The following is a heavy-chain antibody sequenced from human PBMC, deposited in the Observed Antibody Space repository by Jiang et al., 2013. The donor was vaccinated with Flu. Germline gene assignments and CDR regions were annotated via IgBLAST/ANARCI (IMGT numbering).Heavy chain of an antibody. Sequence: QLLESGGGVVQPGRSLRLSCAASGFMFNIYTMHWVRQAPGKGLEWVAVMSNQGINKNYADSVKGRFTISRDNSKNTLYLEMDSLRSEDTAVYYCARDRADGGGGYYYGMDVWGQGTTVTVSS. CDR1: GFMFNIYT. J-gene: IGHJ6*02. CDR3: ARDRADGGGGYYYGMDV. CDR2: MSNQGINK. D-gene: IGHD2-15*01. V-gene: IGHV3-30-3*01.